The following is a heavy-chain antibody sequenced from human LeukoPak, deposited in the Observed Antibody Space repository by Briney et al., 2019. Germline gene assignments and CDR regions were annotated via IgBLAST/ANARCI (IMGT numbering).Heavy chain of an antibody. CDR3: AIGDLYGMDV. V-gene: IGHV4-30-2*05. Sequence: PSETLSLTCTVSGASLNSGPYYWTWIRQPPGKGLEWIGHIYHSGITQYNPSLKSRVTLSVDTSKNQFSLKLSSVTAADTAVYYCAIGDLYGMDVWGQGTTVTVSS. CDR1: GASLNSGPYY. D-gene: IGHD3-10*01. J-gene: IGHJ6*02. CDR2: IYHSGIT.